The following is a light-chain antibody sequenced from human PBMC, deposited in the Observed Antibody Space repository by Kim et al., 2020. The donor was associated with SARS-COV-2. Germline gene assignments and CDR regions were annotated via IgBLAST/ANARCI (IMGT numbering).Light chain of an antibody. CDR2: RNN. Sequence: ATLPCNVNIHDVGREGAAWLQQHQRHPPKLRSYRNNPRPSGISDRFSASRSGNTASLTITELRPEDGADYYCAAWGISLSVWMFGGGTQLTVL. CDR3: AAWGISLSVWM. CDR1: IHDVGREG. V-gene: IGLV10-54*04. J-gene: IGLJ3*02.